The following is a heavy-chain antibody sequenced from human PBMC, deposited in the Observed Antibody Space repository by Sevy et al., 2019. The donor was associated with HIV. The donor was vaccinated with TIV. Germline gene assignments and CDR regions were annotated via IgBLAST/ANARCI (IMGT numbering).Heavy chain of an antibody. CDR1: GFTFSSYA. J-gene: IGHJ6*03. Sequence: GGSLRLSCAASGFTFSSYAMHWVRQAPGKGLEWVAVISYDGSNKYYADSVKGRSTISRDNSKNTLYLQMNSLRAEDTAVYYCARDPGDYSNYYYYYMDVWGKGTTVTVSS. CDR3: ARDPGDYSNYYYYYMDV. V-gene: IGHV3-30-3*01. CDR2: ISYDGSNK. D-gene: IGHD4-17*01.